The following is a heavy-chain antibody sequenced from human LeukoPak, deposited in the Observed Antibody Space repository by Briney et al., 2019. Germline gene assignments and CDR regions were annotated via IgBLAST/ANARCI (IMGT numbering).Heavy chain of an antibody. CDR1: GGSIGSYY. Sequence: PSETLSLTCTVSGGSIGSYYWSWIRQPPGKGLEWIGYIYYSGSTNYNPSLKSRVTISVYTSKNQFSLKLSSVTAADTAVYYCARELSDSYYYDSSGYFFDYWGQGTLVTVSS. J-gene: IGHJ4*02. CDR2: IYYSGST. V-gene: IGHV4-59*01. CDR3: ARELSDSYYYDSSGYFFDY. D-gene: IGHD3-22*01.